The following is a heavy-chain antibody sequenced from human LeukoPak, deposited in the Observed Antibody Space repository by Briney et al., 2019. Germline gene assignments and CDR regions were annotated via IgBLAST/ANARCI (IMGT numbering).Heavy chain of an antibody. J-gene: IGHJ5*02. V-gene: IGHV1-18*01. Sequence: GASVKVSCKASGYTFTSYGISWVRQAPGQGLEWMGWISAYNGNTNYAQKLQGRVTMTTDTSTSTAYMELRSLRSDDTAVYYCAREGSSSWYDLGRTTNWFDPWGQGTLVTVSS. CDR3: AREGSSSWYDLGRTTNWFDP. CDR2: ISAYNGNT. CDR1: GYTFTSYG. D-gene: IGHD6-13*01.